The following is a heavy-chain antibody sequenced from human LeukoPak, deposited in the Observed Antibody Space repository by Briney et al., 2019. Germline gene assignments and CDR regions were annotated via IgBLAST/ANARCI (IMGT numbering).Heavy chain of an antibody. CDR3: ARGYDFWRLDY. Sequence: SETLPLTCAVYGGSFSGYYWSWIRQPPGKGLEWIGEINHSGSTNYNPSLKSRVTISVDTSKNQFSLKLSSVTAADTAVYYCARGYDFWRLDYWGQGTLVTVSS. V-gene: IGHV4-34*01. J-gene: IGHJ4*02. CDR2: INHSGST. CDR1: GGSFSGYY. D-gene: IGHD3-3*01.